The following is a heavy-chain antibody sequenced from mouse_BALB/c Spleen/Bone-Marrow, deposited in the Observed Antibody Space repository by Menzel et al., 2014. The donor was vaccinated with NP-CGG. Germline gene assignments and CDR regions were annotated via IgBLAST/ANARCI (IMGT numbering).Heavy chain of an antibody. CDR1: GFTFSDYH. V-gene: IGHV5-12*01. CDR2: ISNGGGST. Sequence: EVMLVESGGGLVQPGGSLKLSCAPSGFTFSDYHMYWVRQTPEKRLEWVAYISNGGGSTYYPDTVKGRFTISRDNAKNTLYLQMSRLKSEDTAMYYCARHSDYDYFDYWGQGTTLTVSS. D-gene: IGHD2-4*01. CDR3: ARHSDYDYFDY. J-gene: IGHJ2*01.